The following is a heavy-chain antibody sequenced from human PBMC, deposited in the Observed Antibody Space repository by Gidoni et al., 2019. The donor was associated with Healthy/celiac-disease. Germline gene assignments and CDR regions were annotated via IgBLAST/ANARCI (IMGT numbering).Heavy chain of an antibody. CDR2: IAPSDSYT. CDR1: GYSFTSYW. Sequence: EVQLVQSGAEVKKPGESLMISCKGSGYSFTSYWIRWVCQMPGKGLEWMGRIAPSDSYTTYSPSFQGHVTISADKSISTAYLQWSSLKASDTAMYYCASHMLQRRAFDIWGQGTMVTGSS. D-gene: IGHD6-25*01. CDR3: ASHMLQRRAFDI. J-gene: IGHJ3*02. V-gene: IGHV5-10-1*01.